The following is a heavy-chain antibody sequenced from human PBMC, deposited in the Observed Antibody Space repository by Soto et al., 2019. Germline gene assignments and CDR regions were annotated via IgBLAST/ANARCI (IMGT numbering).Heavy chain of an antibody. CDR2: INSDGSST. CDR3: AIYPIYYYDSSGPIDY. D-gene: IGHD3-22*01. Sequence: GGSLRLSCAASGFTFSSYWMHWVRQAPGKGLVWVSRINSDGSSTSYADSVKGRFTISRDNAKNTLYLQMNSLRAEDTAVYYCAIYPIYYYDSSGPIDYWGQGTLVTVSS. CDR1: GFTFSSYW. J-gene: IGHJ4*02. V-gene: IGHV3-74*01.